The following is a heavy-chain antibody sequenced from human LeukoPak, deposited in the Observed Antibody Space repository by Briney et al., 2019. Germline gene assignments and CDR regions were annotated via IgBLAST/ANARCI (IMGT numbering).Heavy chain of an antibody. CDR2: ISAYNGNT. J-gene: IGHJ5*02. D-gene: IGHD3-10*01. CDR1: GYTFTSYG. CDR3: ARDKATDYYGSGSYQNWFDP. Sequence: ASVKVSCKASGYTFTSYGISWVRQAPGQGLGWMGWISAYNGNTNYAQKLQGRVTMTTDTSTSTAYMELRSLRSDDTAVYYCARDKATDYYGSGSYQNWFDPWGQGTLVTVSS. V-gene: IGHV1-18*01.